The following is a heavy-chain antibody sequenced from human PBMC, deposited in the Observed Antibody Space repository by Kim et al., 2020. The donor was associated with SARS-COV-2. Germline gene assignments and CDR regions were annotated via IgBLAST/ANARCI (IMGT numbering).Heavy chain of an antibody. CDR3: AKMFVIGHGSGVRHIKESYFDY. CDR2: ISGSGGST. V-gene: IGHV3-23*01. CDR1: GFTFSSYA. D-gene: IGHD3-10*01. J-gene: IGHJ4*02. Sequence: GGSLRLSCAASGFTFSSYAMSWVRQAPGKGLEWVSAISGSGGSTYYADSVKGRFTISRDNSKNTLYLQMNSLRAEDTAVYYCAKMFVIGHGSGVRHIKESYFDYWGQGTLVTVSS.